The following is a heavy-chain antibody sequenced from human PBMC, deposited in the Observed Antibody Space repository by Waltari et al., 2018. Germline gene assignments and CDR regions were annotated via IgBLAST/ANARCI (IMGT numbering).Heavy chain of an antibody. CDR2: IYYSGST. D-gene: IGHD3-3*01. CDR1: GGSISSYY. CDR3: ARSYYDFWSGYPYYYYYYMDV. V-gene: IGHV4-59*01. J-gene: IGHJ6*03. Sequence: QVQLQESGPGLVKPSETLSLTCPVSGGSISSYYWSWIRQPPGKGLEWIGYIYYSGSTNYNPSLKSRVTISVDTSKNQFSLKLSSVTAADTAVYYCARSYYDFWSGYPYYYYYYMDVWGKGTTVTVSS.